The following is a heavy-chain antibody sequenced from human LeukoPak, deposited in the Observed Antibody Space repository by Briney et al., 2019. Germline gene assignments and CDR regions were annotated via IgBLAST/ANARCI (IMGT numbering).Heavy chain of an antibody. CDR3: AKGARYSSSWYEEDFDY. Sequence: GGSLRLSCAASGFTFDDYAMYWVRQAPGKGLEWVSGISWDSGSIGYADSVKGRFTISRDNAKNSLYLQMNSLRAEDTALYYCAKGARYSSSWYEEDFDYWGQGTLVTVSS. V-gene: IGHV3-9*01. CDR1: GFTFDDYA. CDR2: ISWDSGSI. J-gene: IGHJ4*02. D-gene: IGHD6-13*01.